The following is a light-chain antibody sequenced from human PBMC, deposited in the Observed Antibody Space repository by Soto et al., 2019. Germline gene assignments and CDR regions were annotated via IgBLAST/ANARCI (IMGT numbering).Light chain of an antibody. J-gene: IGKJ1*01. CDR1: QSVMSW. CDR3: QQYNSYWT. Sequence: IPGTQSPSTLSWPVLDRSAITFRASQSVMSWLAWHQQKPGKAPKLLIYKASDLDVGVPSRFSGSGSGTEFTLTISSLQTDDFATYYCQQYNSYWTFGQGTKVDI. CDR2: KAS. V-gene: IGKV1-5*03.